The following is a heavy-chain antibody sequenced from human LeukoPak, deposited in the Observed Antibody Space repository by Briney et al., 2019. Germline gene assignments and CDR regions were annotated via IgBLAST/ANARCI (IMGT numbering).Heavy chain of an antibody. V-gene: IGHV4-59*01. CDR2: IYYSGST. J-gene: IGHJ6*03. Sequence: SETLSLTCSVSGGSISSYYWSWIRQPPGKGLEWIGYIYYSGSTNYNPSLKSRVTISVDMSKNQFSLKLNSVTAADTAVYYCARGSYPYYYYMDVWGKGTTVTVSS. CDR3: ARGSYPYYYYMDV. CDR1: GGSISSYY.